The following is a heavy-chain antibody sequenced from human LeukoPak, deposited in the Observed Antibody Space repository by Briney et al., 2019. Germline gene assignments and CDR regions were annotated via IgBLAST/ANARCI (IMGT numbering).Heavy chain of an antibody. Sequence: SETLSLTCTGSAGSISSGSYYWRWIRQPAGKGLEWIRRIYTRECTNYNPSLNSRVTISVDTSKNQFSLKLSSVTAADTAVYYCARDRHSTVTTGYYYMDVWGKGTTVTVSS. CDR3: ARDRHSTVTTGYYYMDV. CDR1: AGSISSGSYY. V-gene: IGHV4-61*02. J-gene: IGHJ6*03. D-gene: IGHD4-11*01. CDR2: IYTRECT.